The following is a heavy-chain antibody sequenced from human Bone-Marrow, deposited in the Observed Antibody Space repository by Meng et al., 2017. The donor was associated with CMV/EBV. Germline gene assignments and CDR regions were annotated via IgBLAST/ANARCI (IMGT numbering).Heavy chain of an antibody. D-gene: IGHD3-10*01. CDR2: IKQDGSEK. CDR3: ARDPKLPFGQWEFYYYYGMDV. CDR1: GFTFSSHW. Sequence: GESLKISCAASGFTFSSHWMSWVRQAPGKGLEWVACIKQDGSEKYYVDSVKGRFTISRDNAKNSLYLQMNSLRAEDTAVYYCARDPKLPFGQWEFYYYYGMDVWGQGTTVTVSS. J-gene: IGHJ6*02. V-gene: IGHV3-7*01.